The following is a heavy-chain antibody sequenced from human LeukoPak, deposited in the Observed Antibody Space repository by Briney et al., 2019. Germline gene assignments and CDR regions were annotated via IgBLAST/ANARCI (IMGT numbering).Heavy chain of an antibody. J-gene: IGHJ4*02. CDR1: GYIFNTYG. Sequence: ASVRVSCKASGYIFNTYGINWVRQAPGRGLEWMGRISTYRENTNYAQDFQGRVTMTTDTSTSTAYMELRSLKSDDTAVYYCARDSTTVVTMSGLRSPVEYWGQGTLVTVSS. CDR3: ARDSTTVVTMSGLRSPVEY. V-gene: IGHV1-18*01. CDR2: ISTYRENT. D-gene: IGHD4-23*01.